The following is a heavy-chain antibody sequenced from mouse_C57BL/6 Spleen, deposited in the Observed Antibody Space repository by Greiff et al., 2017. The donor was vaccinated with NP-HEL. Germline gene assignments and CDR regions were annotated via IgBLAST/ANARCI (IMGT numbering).Heavy chain of an antibody. V-gene: IGHV5-6*01. CDR1: GFTFSSYG. CDR3: ARGDYGSSQYYYAMDY. Sequence: EVQLVESGGDLVKPGGSLKLSCAASGFTFSSYGMSWVRQTPDKRLEWVATISSGGSYTYYPDSVKGRFTISRDNAKNTLYLQMSSLKSEDTAMYYCARGDYGSSQYYYAMDYWGQGTSVTVSS. CDR2: ISSGGSYT. D-gene: IGHD1-1*01. J-gene: IGHJ4*01.